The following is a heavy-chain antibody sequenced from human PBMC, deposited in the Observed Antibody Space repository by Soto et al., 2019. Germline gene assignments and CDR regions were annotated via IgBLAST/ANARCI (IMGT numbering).Heavy chain of an antibody. V-gene: IGHV3-30*18. CDR1: GLTFSTSG. Sequence: GGSLRLSCADSGLTFSTSGMQWVRQAPGKGLEWVAVISYDGSNKYYRDSVKGRLTISRDNSKNTLYLQMNSLRLEDTAVYYYAKVARTPAMVTPPSLFGLGGWGQGTTVTVSS. CDR3: AKVARTPAMVTPPSLFGLGG. CDR2: ISYDGSNK. D-gene: IGHD5-18*01. J-gene: IGHJ6*02.